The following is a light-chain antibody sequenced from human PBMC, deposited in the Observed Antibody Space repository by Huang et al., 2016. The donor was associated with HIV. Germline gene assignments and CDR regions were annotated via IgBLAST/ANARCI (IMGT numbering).Light chain of an antibody. CDR1: QSLLYGSNNQNY. Sequence: DIVMTQSPDSLAVSLGERATVNCKSSQSLLYGSNNQNYLAWYQQRPGQPPKLLIYWASTRESGVPDRFSGSGSGTDFTLTISSLQPEDFASYHCQQLNYYPLTFGGGTRVEIK. V-gene: IGKV4-1*01. J-gene: IGKJ4*01. CDR2: WAS. CDR3: QQLNYYPLT.